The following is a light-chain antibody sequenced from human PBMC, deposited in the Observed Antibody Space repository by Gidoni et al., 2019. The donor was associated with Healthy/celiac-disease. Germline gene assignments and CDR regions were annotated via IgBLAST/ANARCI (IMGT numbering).Light chain of an antibody. CDR3: QQYYSTLMYT. J-gene: IGKJ2*01. CDR1: QSVLYSSNNKND. Sequence: DIVMTQSPDSLAVSLGERATINCKSSQSVLYSSNNKNDLAWSQQKPGQPPKLLIYWASTRESGVPDRFSGSGSGTDFTLTISSLQAEDVAVYYCQQYYSTLMYTFGQXTKLEIK. CDR2: WAS. V-gene: IGKV4-1*01.